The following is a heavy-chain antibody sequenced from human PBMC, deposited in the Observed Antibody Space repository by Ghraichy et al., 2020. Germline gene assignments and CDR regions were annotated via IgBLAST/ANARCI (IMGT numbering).Heavy chain of an antibody. Sequence: GGSLRLSCAASGFTFSSYSMNWVRQAPGKGLEWVSYISSSSSTIYYADSVKGRFTISRDNAKNSLYLQMNSLRDEDTAVYYCASSNYYGSGGYDYYYGMDVWGQGTTVTVSS. CDR3: ASSNYYGSGGYDYYYGMDV. V-gene: IGHV3-48*02. D-gene: IGHD3-10*01. CDR2: ISSSSSTI. J-gene: IGHJ6*02. CDR1: GFTFSSYS.